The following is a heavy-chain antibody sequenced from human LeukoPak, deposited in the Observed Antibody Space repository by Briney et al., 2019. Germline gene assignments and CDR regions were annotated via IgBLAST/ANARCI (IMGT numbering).Heavy chain of an antibody. V-gene: IGHV4-59*08. CDR3: ARLSYYDFWSGYPYGMDV. D-gene: IGHD3-3*01. CDR2: IYYSGST. J-gene: IGHJ6*02. CDR1: GGSVSSYY. Sequence: SETPSLTCTVSGGSVSSYYWSWIRQPPGKGLEWIGYIYYSGSTNYNPSLKSRLTISVDTSKNQFSLKLSSVTAADTAVYYCARLSYYDFWSGYPYGMDVWGQGTTVTVSS.